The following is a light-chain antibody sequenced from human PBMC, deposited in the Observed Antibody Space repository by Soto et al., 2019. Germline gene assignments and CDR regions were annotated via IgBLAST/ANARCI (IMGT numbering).Light chain of an antibody. CDR1: QSVFSS. Sequence: EIVMTQSPATLSVSPGERATLSCRASQSVFSSLAWYQQRPGQAPRLLIYGSATRATGIPDRFSGSGSGTEFTLTISSLQSDDSAVYYCQQYHSWPAFGQGTKVEIK. J-gene: IGKJ1*01. CDR2: GSA. V-gene: IGKV3-15*01. CDR3: QQYHSWPA.